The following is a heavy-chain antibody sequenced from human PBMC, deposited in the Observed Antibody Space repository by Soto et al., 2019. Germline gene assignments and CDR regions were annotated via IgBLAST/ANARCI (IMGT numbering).Heavy chain of an antibody. CDR3: ARRNQKVYAIDY. V-gene: IGHV4-34*01. Sequence: SETLSLTCAVYGGSFSGYYWSWIRQPPGKWLEWIGEINHSGSTNYNPSLKSRVTISVDTSKNQFSLKLSSVTAADTAVYYCARRNQKVYAIDYWGQGTLVTVSS. CDR1: GGSFSGYY. J-gene: IGHJ4*02. D-gene: IGHD2-8*01. CDR2: INHSGST.